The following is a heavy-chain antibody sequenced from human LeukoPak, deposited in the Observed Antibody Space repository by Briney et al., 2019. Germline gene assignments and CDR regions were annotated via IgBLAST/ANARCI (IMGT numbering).Heavy chain of an antibody. D-gene: IGHD6-6*01. CDR1: GFTFSSYW. CDR2: IKQDGSEK. V-gene: IGHV3-7*01. J-gene: IGHJ3*02. Sequence: GGSLRLSCAASGFTFSSYWMSWVRQAPGKGLEWVANIKQDGSEKYYVDSVKGRFTISRDNAKNSLYLQMNSLRAEDTAVYYCARESPGSSDAFDSWGQGTMVSVSS. CDR3: ARESPGSSDAFDS.